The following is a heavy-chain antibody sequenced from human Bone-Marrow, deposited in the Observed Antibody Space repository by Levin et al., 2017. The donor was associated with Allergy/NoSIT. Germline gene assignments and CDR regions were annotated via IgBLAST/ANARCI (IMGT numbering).Heavy chain of an antibody. Sequence: PSETLSLTCAVSGGSINSPSHYWAWVRQPPGKGLQWIANIHYGGSTYYNPSLNSRVAISVDTSKSQFSLKLRSVSAADTAVYYCARQRYDFWSGSFPDAFDIWGQGTMVTVSS. CDR3: ARQRYDFWSGSFPDAFDI. D-gene: IGHD3-3*01. V-gene: IGHV4-39*01. CDR2: IHYGGST. J-gene: IGHJ3*02. CDR1: GGSINSPSHY.